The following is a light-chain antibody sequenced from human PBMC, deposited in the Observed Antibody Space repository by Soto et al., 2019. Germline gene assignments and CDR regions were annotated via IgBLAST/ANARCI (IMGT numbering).Light chain of an antibody. Sequence: QPVLTQPPSVSGAPGQRVTISCTLSSSNIGAGYDVHWYQQLPGTAPKLLIYGNSNRPSGVPDRFSGSKSGTSASLAITGLQAEDEADYDCQSYDSSLSGFVVFGGGTKLTVL. CDR3: QSYDSSLSGFVV. CDR1: SSNIGAGYD. V-gene: IGLV1-40*01. J-gene: IGLJ2*01. CDR2: GNS.